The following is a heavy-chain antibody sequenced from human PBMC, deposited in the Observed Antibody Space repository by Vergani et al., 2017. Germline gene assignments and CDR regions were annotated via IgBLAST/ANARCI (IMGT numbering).Heavy chain of an antibody. CDR2: IYYSGST. Sequence: QVQLQESGPGLVKPSQTLSLTCTVSGGSINSGGYYWSWIRQHPGKGLEWIGYIYYSGSTYYNPSLKSRVTISVDTSKNQFSLKLSSVTAADTAVYYCASRGTGTVIEDYWGQGTLVTVSS. CDR3: ASRGTGTVIEDY. D-gene: IGHD1-1*01. J-gene: IGHJ4*02. CDR1: GGSINSGGYY. V-gene: IGHV4-31*03.